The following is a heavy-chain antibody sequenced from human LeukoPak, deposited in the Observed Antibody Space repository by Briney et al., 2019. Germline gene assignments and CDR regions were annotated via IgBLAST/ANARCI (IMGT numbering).Heavy chain of an antibody. CDR3: ARGVVAAPQTFDY. J-gene: IGHJ4*02. Sequence: SETLSLTCTVSGGSISSYYWSWIRQPPGKGLEWIGYIYYSGSTNYNPSLKSRVTISVDTSKNQFSLKLSSVTAADTAVYYCARGVVAAPQTFDYWGQGTLVAVSS. CDR2: IYYSGST. V-gene: IGHV4-59*01. CDR1: GGSISSYY. D-gene: IGHD2-15*01.